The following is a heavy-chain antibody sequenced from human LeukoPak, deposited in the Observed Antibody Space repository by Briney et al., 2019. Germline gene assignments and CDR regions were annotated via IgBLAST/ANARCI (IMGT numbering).Heavy chain of an antibody. D-gene: IGHD4-17*01. J-gene: IGHJ4*02. CDR3: ARGEDGTGDYRPTYFDS. CDR1: GGSISTYY. CDR2: IYTTGIT. V-gene: IGHV4-4*07. Sequence: SETLSLTCTVSGGSISTYYWNWIRQPAGKGLEWIGRIYTTGITNYNPSLKSRVSVSVDTSKNQFSLKLSSVTAADTAVYYCARGEDGTGDYRPTYFDSWAREPWSPSPQ.